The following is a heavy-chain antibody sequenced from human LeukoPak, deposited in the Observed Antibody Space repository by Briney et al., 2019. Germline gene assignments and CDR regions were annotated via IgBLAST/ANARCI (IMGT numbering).Heavy chain of an antibody. CDR3: ARDPGKYYDILTGYYHYYYYGMDV. Sequence: SETLSLTCTVSGGSVSSGSYYWSWIRQPPGKGLEWIGYIYYSGSTNYNPSLKSRVTISVDTSKNQFSLKLSSVTAADTAVYYCARDPGKYYDILTGYYHYYYYGMDVWGKGTTVTVSS. CDR2: IYYSGST. J-gene: IGHJ6*04. D-gene: IGHD3-9*01. V-gene: IGHV4-61*01. CDR1: GGSVSSGSYY.